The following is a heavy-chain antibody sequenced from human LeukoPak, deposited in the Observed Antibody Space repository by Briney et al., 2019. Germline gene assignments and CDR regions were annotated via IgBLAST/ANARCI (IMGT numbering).Heavy chain of an antibody. V-gene: IGHV3-74*03. CDR2: ISPDGSSA. CDR3: ARVSFCPRCHFDY. J-gene: IGHJ4*02. Sequence: GASLILSCASSVFIFSSYLMHCVRQAPAKLLLWVARISPDGSSALSADSVRGRFTISRDNADNTLYLQLNSLRAEDTAVYYCARVSFCPRCHFDYWGQGTLVTVSS. D-gene: IGHD2/OR15-2a*01. CDR1: VFIFSSYL.